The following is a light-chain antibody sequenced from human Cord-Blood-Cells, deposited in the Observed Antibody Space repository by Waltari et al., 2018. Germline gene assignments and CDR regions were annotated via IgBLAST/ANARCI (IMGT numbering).Light chain of an antibody. J-gene: IGKJ1*01. V-gene: IGKV1-5*03. CDR2: KAS. CDR3: KQYNSYST. Sequence: DIQMTQSPSTLSASVGYRVTITCRASQRISSCLSWYQQKPGKAPKLRIYKASSLESGVPSRFSGSGSGTECTLTISSLQPDDFATYYCKQYNSYSTFGQWTKVEI. CDR1: QRISSC.